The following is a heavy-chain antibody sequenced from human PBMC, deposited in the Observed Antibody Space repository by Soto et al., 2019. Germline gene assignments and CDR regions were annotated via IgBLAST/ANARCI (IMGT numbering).Heavy chain of an antibody. D-gene: IGHD6-6*01. CDR1: GFTFSSYG. V-gene: IGHV3-33*01. J-gene: IGHJ6*02. Sequence: QVQLVESGGGVVQPGRSLRLSCAASGFTFSSYGMHWVRQAPGKGLEWVAVIWYDGSNKYYADSVKGRFTISRDNSKNTLYLQMNSLRAEDTAVYYCARDGEYSSSSQDYYYYGMDVWGQGTTVTVSS. CDR3: ARDGEYSSSSQDYYYYGMDV. CDR2: IWYDGSNK.